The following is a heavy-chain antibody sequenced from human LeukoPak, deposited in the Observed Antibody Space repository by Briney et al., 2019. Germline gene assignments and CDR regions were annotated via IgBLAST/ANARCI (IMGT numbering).Heavy chain of an antibody. CDR3: ASGSREW. CDR1: VYTFSGYE. CDR2: ISSSGNKI. J-gene: IGHJ4*02. V-gene: IGHV3-48*03. D-gene: IGHD3-10*01. Sequence: GGSLRLSCAASVYTFSGYEMNWVRQAPGKGLQWVSYISSSGNKIYYADSVKGRFTISRDNAKNSLYLHMNSLRAEDTAVYYCASGSREWWGQGTLVTVSS.